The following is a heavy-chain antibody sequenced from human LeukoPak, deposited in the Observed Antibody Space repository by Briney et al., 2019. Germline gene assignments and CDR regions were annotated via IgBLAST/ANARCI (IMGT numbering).Heavy chain of an antibody. V-gene: IGHV3-30*01. CDR3: ARDRSPDDSSGYYGPFDY. D-gene: IGHD3-22*01. Sequence: GGSLRLSCAASGFTFSSYAIHWVRQAPGKGLEWVAVTSYDGSKKYYADSVKGRFTISRDNSKNTLYLRMNSLRAEDTAVYHCARDRSPDDSSGYYGPFDYWGQGTLVSVSS. CDR1: GFTFSSYA. CDR2: TSYDGSKK. J-gene: IGHJ4*02.